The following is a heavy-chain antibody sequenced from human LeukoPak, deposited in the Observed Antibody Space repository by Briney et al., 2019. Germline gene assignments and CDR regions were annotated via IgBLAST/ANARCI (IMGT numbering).Heavy chain of an antibody. J-gene: IGHJ6*04. CDR2: ISAYNANT. V-gene: IGHV1-18*04. Sequence: GASVRVPCRASGYTFTNYGITWVRRSPGKALEWMGWISAYNANTNYAQKFQGRVTMTTDTSTSTVYTELRSLRSDDTAIYYYARTDYDMLTGARMDVWGKGTPVTVSS. CDR3: ARTDYDMLTGARMDV. D-gene: IGHD3-9*01. CDR1: GYTFTNYG.